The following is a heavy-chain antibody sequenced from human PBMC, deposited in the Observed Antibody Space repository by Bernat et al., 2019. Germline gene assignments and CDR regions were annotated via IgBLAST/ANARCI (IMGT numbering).Heavy chain of an antibody. CDR1: GFTFSSYW. D-gene: IGHD6-13*01. J-gene: IGHJ5*02. CDR3: ARDQGSGGYSMCNWFDP. Sequence: EVQLVESGGGLVQPGGSLRLSCAASGFTFSSYWMSWVRQAPGKGLEWVANIKQDGSEKYYVDSVKGRFTITRDNAKNSLYLQMNSLGAEETAVYYCARDQGSGGYSMCNWFDPWGQGTLVTVSS. V-gene: IGHV3-7*04. CDR2: IKQDGSEK.